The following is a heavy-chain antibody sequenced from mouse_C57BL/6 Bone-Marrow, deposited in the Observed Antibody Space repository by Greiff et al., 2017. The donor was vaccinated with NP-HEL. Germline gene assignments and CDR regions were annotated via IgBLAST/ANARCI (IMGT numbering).Heavy chain of an antibody. J-gene: IGHJ3*01. D-gene: IGHD2-2*01. CDR1: GFTFSSYA. Sequence: EVQLVESGGGLVKPGGSLKLSCAASGFTFSSYAMSWVRQTPEKRLEWVATISAGGSYTYYPDNVKGRCTISRDNAKNNLYLQMSHLKSEDTAMYYCARVYYGFFAYWGQGTRVTVSA. CDR2: ISAGGSYT. V-gene: IGHV5-4*01. CDR3: ARVYYGFFAY.